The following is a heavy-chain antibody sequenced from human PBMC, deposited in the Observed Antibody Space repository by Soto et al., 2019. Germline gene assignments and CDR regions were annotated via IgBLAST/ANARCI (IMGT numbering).Heavy chain of an antibody. CDR3: AGMVRGDMDYYYYGMDV. CDR2: INHSGST. D-gene: IGHD3-10*01. CDR1: GGSFSGYY. Sequence: PSETLSLTCAVYGGSFSGYYWSWIRQPPGKGLEWIGEINHSGSTNYNPSLKSRVTISVDTSKNQFSLKLSSVTAADTAVYYCAGMVRGDMDYYYYGMDVWGQGTTVTVSS. V-gene: IGHV4-34*01. J-gene: IGHJ6*02.